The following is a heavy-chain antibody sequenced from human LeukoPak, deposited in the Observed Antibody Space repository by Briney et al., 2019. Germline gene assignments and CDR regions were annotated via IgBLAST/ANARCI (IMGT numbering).Heavy chain of an antibody. CDR1: GGSFSGYY. CDR3: ARGGNSVGYYYYYMDV. D-gene: IGHD4-23*01. V-gene: IGHV4-34*01. CDR2: INHSGST. Sequence: PSETLSLTCAVYGGSFSGYYWSWIRQPPGKGLEWIGEINHSGSTNYNPSLKSRVTISVDTSKNQFSLKLSSVTAADTAVYYCARGGNSVGYYYYYMDVWGKGTTVTVSS. J-gene: IGHJ6*03.